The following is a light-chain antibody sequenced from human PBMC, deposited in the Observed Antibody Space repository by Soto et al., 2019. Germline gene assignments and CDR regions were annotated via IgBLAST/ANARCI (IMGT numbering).Light chain of an antibody. V-gene: IGKV1-39*01. CDR2: SAS. CDR1: QTISVY. CDR3: PLLYNFSWP. J-gene: IGKJ1*01. Sequence: MSNSAAALPASVGDRVTITCRASQTISVYLNWYQQKPGRAPDVLIYSASTRRSGVPSRFSGSGSGTDFTLTISRLQPEDFATYYCPLLYNFSWPSGQ.